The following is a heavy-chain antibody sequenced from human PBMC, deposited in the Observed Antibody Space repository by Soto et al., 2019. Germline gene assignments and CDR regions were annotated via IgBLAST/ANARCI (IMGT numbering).Heavy chain of an antibody. CDR2: ISAYNGNT. V-gene: IGHV1-18*03. CDR1: GYTFTSYG. Sequence: QVQLVQSGTEVKKPGASVKVSCKASGYTFTSYGISWVRQAPGQGLEWMGWISAYNGNTHYAQKLQGRVSMATDTSTGAAYMELRSLRSDDMAVYYCAREPNYFDYWGQGTLVTVSS. CDR3: AREPNYFDY. J-gene: IGHJ4*02.